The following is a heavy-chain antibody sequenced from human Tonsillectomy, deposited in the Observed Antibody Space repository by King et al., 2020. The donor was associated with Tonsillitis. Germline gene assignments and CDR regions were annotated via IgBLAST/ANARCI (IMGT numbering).Heavy chain of an antibody. J-gene: IGHJ6*02. CDR1: GFTFGDYG. CDR2: INWNGGST. D-gene: IGHD2-15*01. V-gene: IGHV3-20*04. Sequence: VQLVESGGGVVRPGGSLRLSCAASGFTFGDYGMTWVRQAPGKGLEWVSGINWNGGSTGYADSVKGRFTISRDNAKNSLYLQMNSLRAEDTALYYCARDAYCRGASCYSGYDYYGMEDWGQGTTVSVSS. CDR3: ARDAYCRGASCYSGYDYYGMED.